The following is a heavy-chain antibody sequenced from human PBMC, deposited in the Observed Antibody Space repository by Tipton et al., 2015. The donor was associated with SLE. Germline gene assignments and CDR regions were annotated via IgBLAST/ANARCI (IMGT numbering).Heavy chain of an antibody. D-gene: IGHD6-6*01. Sequence: TLSLTCTVSGGSISSYYWSWIRQPPGKGLEWIGYIYYSGSTNYNPSLKSRVTISVDTSKNQFSLKLSSVTAADTAVYYCARDRDSSSPDFKYYFDYWGQGTLVTVSS. CDR2: IYYSGST. V-gene: IGHV4-59*01. CDR1: GGSISSYY. CDR3: ARDRDSSSPDFKYYFDY. J-gene: IGHJ4*02.